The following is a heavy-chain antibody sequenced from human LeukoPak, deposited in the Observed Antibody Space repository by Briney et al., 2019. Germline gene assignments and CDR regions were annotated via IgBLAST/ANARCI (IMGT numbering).Heavy chain of an antibody. CDR2: ISGSGGST. CDR3: AKDPRITMIVVVMFDY. D-gene: IGHD3-22*01. CDR1: GFTFSSYA. Sequence: GGSLRLSCAASGFTFSSYAMSWVRQAPGKGLEWVSAISGSGGSTYYADSVKGRFTISRDNSKNTLYLQMNSLRAEDTAVYYCAKDPRITMIVVVMFDYWGQGTLVTVSS. J-gene: IGHJ4*02. V-gene: IGHV3-23*01.